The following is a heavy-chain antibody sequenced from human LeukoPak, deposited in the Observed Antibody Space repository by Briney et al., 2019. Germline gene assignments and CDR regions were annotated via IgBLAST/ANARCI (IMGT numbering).Heavy chain of an antibody. CDR1: GFTFSSYS. J-gene: IGHJ4*02. CDR3: ARPLYYGGNLNY. Sequence: GGSLKLSCAASGFTFSSYSMNWVRQAPGKGLEWVSSISSSSSYIYYADSVKGRFTISRDNAKNSLYLQMNSLRAEDTAVYYCARPLYYGGNLNYWGQGTLVTVSS. D-gene: IGHD4-23*01. V-gene: IGHV3-21*01. CDR2: ISSSSSYI.